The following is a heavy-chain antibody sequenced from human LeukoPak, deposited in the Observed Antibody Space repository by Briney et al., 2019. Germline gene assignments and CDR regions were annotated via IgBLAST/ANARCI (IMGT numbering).Heavy chain of an antibody. J-gene: IGHJ6*02. CDR3: ASVPARYCSGGSCHDYYYGMDV. CDR1: GFTVSSNY. D-gene: IGHD2-15*01. V-gene: IGHV3-66*01. Sequence: PGGSLRLSCAASGFTVSSNYMSWVRQAPGKVLEWVSVIYSGGSTYYADSVKGRFTISRDNSKNTLHLQMNSLRAEDTAVYYCASVPARYCSGGSCHDYYYGMDVWGQGTTVTVSS. CDR2: IYSGGST.